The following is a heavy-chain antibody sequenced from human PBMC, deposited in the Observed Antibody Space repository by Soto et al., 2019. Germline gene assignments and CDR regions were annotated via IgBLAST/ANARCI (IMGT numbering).Heavy chain of an antibody. J-gene: IGHJ4*02. CDR3: AIYGGNSVYFDY. Sequence: PSETLSLTCTVSGGSISTYYWIWIRQPPGKGLEWIGYIYYGGSTNYSPSLKSRVTISVDTSKNQFSLKLSSVTAADTAVYYCAIYGGNSVYFDYWGQGTLVTVSS. D-gene: IGHD4-17*01. V-gene: IGHV4-59*08. CDR2: IYYGGST. CDR1: GGSISTYY.